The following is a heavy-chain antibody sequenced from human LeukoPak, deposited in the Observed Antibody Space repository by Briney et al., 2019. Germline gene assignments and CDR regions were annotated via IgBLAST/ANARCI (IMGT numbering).Heavy chain of an antibody. CDR3: TRGAGWLIDY. D-gene: IGHD3-16*01. CDR2: INHSGST. V-gene: IGHV4-34*01. CDR1: GGSFSGYY. J-gene: IGHJ4*02. Sequence: SETLSLTCAVYGGSFSGYYWSWIRQPPGKGLEWIGEINHSGSTNYNPSLKSRVTISADTSKNQFSLKLNSLITADTAVYYCTRGAGWLIDYWGQGTLVTVSS.